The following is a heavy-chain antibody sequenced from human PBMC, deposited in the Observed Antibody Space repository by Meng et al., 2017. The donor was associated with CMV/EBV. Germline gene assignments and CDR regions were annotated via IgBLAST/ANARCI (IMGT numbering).Heavy chain of an antibody. V-gene: IGHV3-30-3*01. CDR1: GFTFTNNA. J-gene: IGHJ6*02. CDR3: ARDRGASVVAAARGYFYYGMDV. Sequence: GESLKISGAASGFTFTNNAMHWVRPAPGKGLEWVSVISYGGINTYHADPVRGRFTISRDNSKNTVYLQMNSLRADDTAVYYCARDRGASVVAAARGYFYYGMDVWGQGTTVTVSS. CDR2: ISYGGINT. D-gene: IGHD2-15*01.